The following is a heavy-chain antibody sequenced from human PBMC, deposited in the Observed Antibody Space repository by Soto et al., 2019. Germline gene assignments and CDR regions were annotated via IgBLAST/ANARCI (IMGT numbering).Heavy chain of an antibody. Sequence: QVQLQESGPGLVKPSGTLSLTCAVSGVSIGSHDWWTWVSQPPGKGLEWIGESHQSGNTNYNSSLESLVTIALDYAKNHFSLQLSSVTVEDTAVYYCATRDTGRVYWGQGTLVTVSS. CDR1: GVSIGSHDW. CDR2: SHQSGNT. CDR3: ATRDTGRVY. J-gene: IGHJ4*02. D-gene: IGHD5-18*01. V-gene: IGHV4-4*02.